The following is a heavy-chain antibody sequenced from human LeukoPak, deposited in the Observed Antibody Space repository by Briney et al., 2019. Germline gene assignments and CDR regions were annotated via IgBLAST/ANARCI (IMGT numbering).Heavy chain of an antibody. CDR2: IYYSGST. D-gene: IGHD6-6*01. Sequence: SQTLSLTCTVSGGSISSGGYYWSWIRQHPGKGLEWIGYIYYSGSTYYNPSLKSRVTISVDTSKNQFSLKLSSVTAADTAVYYCAGVNFVGSSSPFLDYWGQGTLVTVSS. J-gene: IGHJ4*02. CDR3: AGVNFVGSSSPFLDY. V-gene: IGHV4-31*03. CDR1: GGSISSGGYY.